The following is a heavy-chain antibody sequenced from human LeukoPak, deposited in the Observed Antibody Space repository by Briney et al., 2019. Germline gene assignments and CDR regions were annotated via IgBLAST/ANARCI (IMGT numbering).Heavy chain of an antibody. CDR3: AGVPAGDYVGYGMDV. D-gene: IGHD4-17*01. CDR2: VNHSGST. CDR1: GGSFSGYY. Sequence: SETLSLTCAVYGGSFSGYYWSWIRQPPSNGREWIGEVNHSGSTNYNPSLKSRVTISVDTSKNQFSLKLSSVTAADTAVYYCAGVPAGDYVGYGMDVWGQGTTVTASS. V-gene: IGHV4-34*01. J-gene: IGHJ6*02.